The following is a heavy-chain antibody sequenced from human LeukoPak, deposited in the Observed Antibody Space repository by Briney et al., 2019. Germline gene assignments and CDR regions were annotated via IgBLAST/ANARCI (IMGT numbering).Heavy chain of an antibody. CDR1: GFTFSNYW. CDR2: INEDETER. J-gene: IGHJ4*02. D-gene: IGHD3-3*01. V-gene: IGHV3-7*01. CDR3: ARARTATYNVFADF. Sequence: SGGSLRLSCVASGFTFSNYWMSWLRQTPGKGLEWVANINEDETERYYVASVEGRFTVSRDNGKNSLYLQVNGLRAEDSAVFYCARARTATYNVFADFWGQGTLVTVSS.